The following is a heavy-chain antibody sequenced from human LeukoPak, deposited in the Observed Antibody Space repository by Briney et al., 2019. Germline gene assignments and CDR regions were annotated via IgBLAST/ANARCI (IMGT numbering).Heavy chain of an antibody. J-gene: IGHJ4*02. CDR2: ISYDGSNK. Sequence: PGRSLRLSCAASGFTFSSYAMHWVRQAPGKGLEWVAVISYDGSNKYYADSVKGRFTISRDNSKNTLYLQMNSLRAEDTAVYHCARDPTPPPKYYFDYWGQGTLVTVSS. CDR3: ARDPTPPPKYYFDY. CDR1: GFTFSSYA. V-gene: IGHV3-30*04.